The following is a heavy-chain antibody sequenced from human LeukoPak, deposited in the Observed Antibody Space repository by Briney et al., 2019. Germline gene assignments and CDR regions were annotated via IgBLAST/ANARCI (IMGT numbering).Heavy chain of an antibody. J-gene: IGHJ4*02. CDR1: GYSISSSNW. CDR2: IYYSGSI. D-gene: IGHD3/OR15-3a*01. V-gene: IGHV4-28*05. Sequence: SDTLSLTCAVSGYSISSSNWWGWIRQPPGKGLEWIGYIYYSGSIYYTPSLKSRVTMSVDTSKNQFSLKLSSVTAADTAVYYCAAYLWTEAPPYFDYWGQGTLVTVSS. CDR3: AAYLWTEAPPYFDY.